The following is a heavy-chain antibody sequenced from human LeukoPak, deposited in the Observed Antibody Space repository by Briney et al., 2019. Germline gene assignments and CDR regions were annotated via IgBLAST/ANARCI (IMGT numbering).Heavy chain of an antibody. D-gene: IGHD4-17*01. J-gene: IGHJ3*02. CDR1: GFTFSNYE. Sequence: PGGSLRLSCAASGFTFSNYEMNWVRQAPGKGLEWVANIKQDGSEKYFVDSVRGRFTISRDNAKNSLYLQMNSLRAEDTAVYYCATQNGDYNHAFDIWGQGTMVTVSS. V-gene: IGHV3-7*05. CDR2: IKQDGSEK. CDR3: ATQNGDYNHAFDI.